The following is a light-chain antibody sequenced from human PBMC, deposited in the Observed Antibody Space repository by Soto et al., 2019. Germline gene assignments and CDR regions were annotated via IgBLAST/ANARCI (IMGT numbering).Light chain of an antibody. J-gene: IGKJ4*01. V-gene: IGKV1-5*01. CDR2: EAS. Sequence: DIQMTQSPSTLSASVGDRVTITCRASRNITFWLAWYQQKPGKAPKVLIYEASNLESGVPSRFSGSGSGTEFTLTISSLQPDDFATYYCQEYSRDFGGGTRVEIK. CDR3: QEYSRD. CDR1: RNITFW.